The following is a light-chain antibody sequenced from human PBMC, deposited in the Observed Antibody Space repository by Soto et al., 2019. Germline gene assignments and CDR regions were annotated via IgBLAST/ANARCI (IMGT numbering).Light chain of an antibody. CDR1: QSVRSSY. CDR2: GVS. V-gene: IGKV3-20*01. J-gene: IGKJ1*01. Sequence: EIVLTQSPGTLSLSPGEIATLSCRASQSVRSSYLAWYQQKLGQAPRLLIYGVSNRSTGIPDRFSGSGSGTHFTLTISRLESEDFAVYYCQQYGTSPRTFGQGTKVEIK. CDR3: QQYGTSPRT.